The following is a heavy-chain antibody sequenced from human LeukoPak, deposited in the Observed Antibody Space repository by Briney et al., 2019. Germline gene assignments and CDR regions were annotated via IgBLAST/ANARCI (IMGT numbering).Heavy chain of an antibody. V-gene: IGHV3-21*01. CDR2: ISSSSSYI. Sequence: PGGSLRLSCAASGFTFSSYSMNWVRQAPGKGLEWVSSISSSSSYIYYADSVKGRFTISRDNAKNSLYLQMNSLGAEDTAVYYCATIAAAVDYWGQGTLVTVSS. J-gene: IGHJ4*02. CDR3: ATIAAAVDY. CDR1: GFTFSSYS. D-gene: IGHD6-13*01.